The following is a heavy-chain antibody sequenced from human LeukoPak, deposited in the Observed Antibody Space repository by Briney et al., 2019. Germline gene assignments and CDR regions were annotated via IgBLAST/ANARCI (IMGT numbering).Heavy chain of an antibody. D-gene: IGHD2-15*01. CDR1: GFTFSSYW. CDR2: IKQDGSEK. V-gene: IGHV3-7*01. Sequence: TGGSLRLSCAASGFTFSSYWMSWVRQAPGKGLEWVANIKQDGSEKYYVDSVKGRFTISRDNAKNSLYLQMNSLRAEDTAVYYCVREKSQGYCSGGSCSNLDYWGQGTLVTVSS. CDR3: VREKSQGYCSGGSCSNLDY. J-gene: IGHJ4*02.